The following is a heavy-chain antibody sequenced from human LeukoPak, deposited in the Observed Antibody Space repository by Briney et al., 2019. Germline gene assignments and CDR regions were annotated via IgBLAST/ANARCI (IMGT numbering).Heavy chain of an antibody. D-gene: IGHD3-3*02. Sequence: PSETLSLTCAVSGYSISSGYYWGWIRQPPGKGPEWIGSIYHSGSTYYNPSLKSRVTISVDTSKNQFSLKLSSVTAADTAVYYCAALSPPFDYWGQGTLVTVSS. J-gene: IGHJ4*02. CDR2: IYHSGST. CDR1: GYSISSGYY. CDR3: AALSPPFDY. V-gene: IGHV4-38-2*01.